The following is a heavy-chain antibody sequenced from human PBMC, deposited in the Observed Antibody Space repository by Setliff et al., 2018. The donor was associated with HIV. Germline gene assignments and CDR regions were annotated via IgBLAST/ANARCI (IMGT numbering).Heavy chain of an antibody. CDR3: ARHHNTMVRGVAYFQH. CDR1: GGSLSDYY. D-gene: IGHD3-10*01. Sequence: PSETLSLTCGVYGGSLSDYYWSWIRQPPGKGLEWIGEINHSGSSNYNPSLKSRATISVDTSKKQFSLKLSSVIAADTAVYYCARHHNTMVRGVAYFQHWGQGTLVTVSS. J-gene: IGHJ1*01. CDR2: INHSGSS. V-gene: IGHV4-34*01.